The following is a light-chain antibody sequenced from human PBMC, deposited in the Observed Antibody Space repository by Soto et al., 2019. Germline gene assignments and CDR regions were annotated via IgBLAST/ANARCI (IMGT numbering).Light chain of an antibody. Sequence: EIVLTQSPGTLSLSPGERTTLSCRASQSVSSNYLAWYQHKPGQAPRLLIYGASSRATDIPDRFSGSGSGTDFTLTISRLEPEDFAVYFCQQYGSSPLTFGVGTKVEIK. V-gene: IGKV3-20*01. CDR1: QSVSSNY. J-gene: IGKJ4*01. CDR3: QQYGSSPLT. CDR2: GAS.